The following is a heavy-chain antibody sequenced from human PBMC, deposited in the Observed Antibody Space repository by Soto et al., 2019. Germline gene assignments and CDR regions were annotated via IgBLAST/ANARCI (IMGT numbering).Heavy chain of an antibody. V-gene: IGHV3-9*01. CDR1: ELTFDDNA. Sequence: GGSLRLSCAVSELTFDDNAMHWVRQAPEKGLEWVSGINWKSDIGYADSVKGRFTISRDNAENSLYLQMNSLRAEDTALYYCAISQYRGERTTFIYWGQGTPVTASS. CDR2: INWKSDI. J-gene: IGHJ4*02. CDR3: AISQYRGERTTFIY. D-gene: IGHD3-16*01.